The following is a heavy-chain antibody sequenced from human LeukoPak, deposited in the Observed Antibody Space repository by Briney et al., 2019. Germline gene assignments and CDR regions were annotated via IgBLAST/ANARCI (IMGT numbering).Heavy chain of an antibody. Sequence: GGSLRLSCTASGLTFRNYAMQWVRQAPGKGVEGVTVISSDGSNRFYTDSVKGRFTISRDNSMNTLYLQMNSLRAEDTAVYYCARDYSPPHYFDGTGYFDDWGQGTLVTVSS. CDR3: ARDYSPPHYFDGTGYFDD. CDR2: ISSDGSNR. D-gene: IGHD3-22*01. V-gene: IGHV3-30-3*01. CDR1: GLTFRNYA. J-gene: IGHJ5*02.